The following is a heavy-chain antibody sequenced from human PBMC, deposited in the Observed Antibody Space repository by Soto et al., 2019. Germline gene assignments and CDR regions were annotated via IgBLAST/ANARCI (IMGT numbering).Heavy chain of an antibody. CDR2: VSHDGRNT. J-gene: IGHJ4*02. CDR3: ARGGRRGRVTSDLNY. CDR1: GFTFSDYA. V-gene: IGHV3-30*03. Sequence: VQLVESGGGVVQPGRSLRLSCAASGFTFSDYAMHWVRQAPGKGLEWVAVVSHDGRNTHYADSVKGRFTISRDSSKNGFSLEMTSLRAEDTAVYYCARGGRRGRVTSDLNYWGQGALVTVPS. D-gene: IGHD3-10*01.